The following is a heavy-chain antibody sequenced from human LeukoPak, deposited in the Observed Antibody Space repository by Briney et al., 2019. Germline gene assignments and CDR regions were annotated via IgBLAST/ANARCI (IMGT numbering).Heavy chain of an antibody. J-gene: IGHJ6*02. CDR3: ARDLLPRYYDSSGYLYGMDV. CDR1: GFTFSSYA. CDR2: ISYEGSNK. V-gene: IGHV3-30-3*01. Sequence: PGRTVRLSCAASGFTFSSYAMHWVRQAPGKGLEWVAVISYEGSNKYYADSVKGRFTISRDNSKNTLYLQMNSLRAEDTAVYYCARDLLPRYYDSSGYLYGMDVWGQGTTVTVSS. D-gene: IGHD3-22*01.